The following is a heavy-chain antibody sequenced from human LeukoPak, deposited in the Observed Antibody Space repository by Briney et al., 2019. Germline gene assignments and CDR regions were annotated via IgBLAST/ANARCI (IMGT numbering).Heavy chain of an antibody. J-gene: IGHJ5*02. Sequence: SETLSLTCAVYGGSFSGYYWSWIRQPPGKGLEWIGEINHSGSTNYNPSLKSRVTISVDTSKNQFSLKLSSVTAADTAVYYCARGFITGTTPGADWFDPWGQGTLVTLSS. CDR2: INHSGST. V-gene: IGHV4-34*01. CDR3: ARGFITGTTPGADWFDP. D-gene: IGHD1-7*01. CDR1: GGSFSGYY.